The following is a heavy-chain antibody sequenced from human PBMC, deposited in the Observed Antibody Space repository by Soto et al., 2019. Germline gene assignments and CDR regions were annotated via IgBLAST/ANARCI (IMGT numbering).Heavy chain of an antibody. Sequence: SVKVSCKASGGTFSSYTISWVRQAPGQGLEWMGRIIPILGIADYAQKFQGRVTITADKSTSTAYMELSSLRSEDTAVYYCARDDYSNSGFLDYWGQGTLVTVSS. J-gene: IGHJ4*02. CDR3: ARDDYSNSGFLDY. D-gene: IGHD4-4*01. CDR1: GGTFSSYT. V-gene: IGHV1-69*04. CDR2: IIPILGIA.